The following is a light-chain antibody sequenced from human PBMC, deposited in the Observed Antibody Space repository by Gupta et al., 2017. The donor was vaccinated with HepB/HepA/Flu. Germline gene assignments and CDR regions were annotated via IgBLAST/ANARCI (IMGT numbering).Light chain of an antibody. CDR3: HQYNSWPPEYT. V-gene: IGKV3-15*01. CDR1: QSVSSY. J-gene: IGKJ2*01. CDR2: DAS. Sequence: EIVLTQSPATLSVSPGEGATLTCRASQSVSSYLAWYQQKPGQAPRLLIYDASTKATGVPARFSGSGSGTEFTLAISSLQSEDVAVYYCHQYNSWPPEYTFGQGTTLEIK.